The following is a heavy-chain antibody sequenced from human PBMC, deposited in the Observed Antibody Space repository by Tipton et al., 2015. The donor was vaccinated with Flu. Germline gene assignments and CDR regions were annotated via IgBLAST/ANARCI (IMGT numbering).Heavy chain of an antibody. D-gene: IGHD3-10*01. CDR2: IHRSGNT. CDR1: GDSIGSDYY. CDR3: ARSTYYYGSGSSDY. V-gene: IGHV4-38-2*01. J-gene: IGHJ4*02. Sequence: TLSLTCSVSGDSIGSDYYWAWIRQPPGKGLEWLGNIHRSGNTHYNSSLKSRVTISVDKSKNQFSLKLNSVTAADTAVYYCARSTYYYGSGSSDYWGQGSLVTVSS.